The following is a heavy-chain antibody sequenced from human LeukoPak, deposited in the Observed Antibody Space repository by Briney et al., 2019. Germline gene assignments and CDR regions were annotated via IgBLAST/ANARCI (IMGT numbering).Heavy chain of an antibody. CDR1: VTTFSSYA. D-gene: IGHD6-19*01. CDR3: ARGGYSSGWHIDY. V-gene: IGHV1-69*04. J-gene: IGHJ4*02. Sequence: KLSCKASVTTFSSYAISWVRKAPAHGPERMGRIIPILGIANYAQKFQGRVTITADKSTSTAYMELSSLRSEDTAVYYCARGGYSSGWHIDYWGQGTLVTVSS. CDR2: IIPILGIA.